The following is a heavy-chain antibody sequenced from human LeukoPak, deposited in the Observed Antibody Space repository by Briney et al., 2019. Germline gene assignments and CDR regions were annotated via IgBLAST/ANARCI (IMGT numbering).Heavy chain of an antibody. CDR1: GGSFSGYY. Sequence: KPSETLSLTCAVYGGSFSGYYWSWIRQPPGKGLEWIGYIYYSGSTNYNPSLKSRVTISVDTSKNQFSLKLSSVTAADTAVYYCARQIGWFDPWGQGTLVTVSS. CDR2: IYYSGST. CDR3: ARQIGWFDP. J-gene: IGHJ5*02. V-gene: IGHV4-59*01.